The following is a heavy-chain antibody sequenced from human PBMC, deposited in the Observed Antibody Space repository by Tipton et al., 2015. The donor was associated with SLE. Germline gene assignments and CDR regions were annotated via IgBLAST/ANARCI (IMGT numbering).Heavy chain of an antibody. J-gene: IGHJ3*02. CDR1: GASISSYY. V-gene: IGHV4-38-2*02. Sequence: TLSLTCSVSGASISSYYWSWIRQSPGKGLEWIGSIYHSGDYYNPSLKSRVTISVDTSKNQFSLKLSSVTAADTAVYYCARAGVTIFGLVIGAFDIWGQGTVVTVSS. CDR2: IYHSGD. CDR3: ARAGVTIFGLVIGAFDI. D-gene: IGHD3-3*01.